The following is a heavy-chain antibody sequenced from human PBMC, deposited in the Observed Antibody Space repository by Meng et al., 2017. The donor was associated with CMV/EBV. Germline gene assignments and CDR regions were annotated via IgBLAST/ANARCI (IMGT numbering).Heavy chain of an antibody. CDR2: MNPNSGNT. CDR1: GYTFTSYD. CDR3: ARGEGFDCSSTSCYIYYYYYYGMDV. J-gene: IGHJ6*02. Sequence: ASVKVSCKASGYTFTSYDINWVRQATGQGLEWMGWMNPNSGNTGYAQKFQGRVTIPRNTSISTAYMELSSLRSEDTAMYYCARGEGFDCSSTSCYIYYYYYYGMDVWGQGTTVTVSS. V-gene: IGHV1-8*03. D-gene: IGHD2-2*02.